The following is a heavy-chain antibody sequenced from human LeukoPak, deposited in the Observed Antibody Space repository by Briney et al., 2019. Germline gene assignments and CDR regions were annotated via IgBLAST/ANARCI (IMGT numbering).Heavy chain of an antibody. V-gene: IGHV3-74*01. J-gene: IGHJ4*02. CDR1: GNYW. Sequence: GGSLRLSCAASGNYWMHWVRQAPGKGLVWVSRIDPDGRTINYADSVKGRFTISRDNAKNTLYLQMNSLGAEDTAVYYCETAGQYRFDYWGQGTLVTVSS. CDR3: ETAGQYRFDY. CDR2: IDPDGRTI. D-gene: IGHD5-18*01.